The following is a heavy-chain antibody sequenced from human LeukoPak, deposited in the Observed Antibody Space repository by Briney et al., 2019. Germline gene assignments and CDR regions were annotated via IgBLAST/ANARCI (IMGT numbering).Heavy chain of an antibody. Sequence: PGGSLRLSCAASGFTFSSYAMSWVRKAPGKGLEWVSAISGSGGSTYYADSVKGRFTISRDNSKNTLYLQMNSLRAEDTAVYYCAKDLDYGDYVDAFDIWGQGTMVTVSS. D-gene: IGHD4-17*01. CDR1: GFTFSSYA. CDR3: AKDLDYGDYVDAFDI. J-gene: IGHJ3*02. CDR2: ISGSGGST. V-gene: IGHV3-23*01.